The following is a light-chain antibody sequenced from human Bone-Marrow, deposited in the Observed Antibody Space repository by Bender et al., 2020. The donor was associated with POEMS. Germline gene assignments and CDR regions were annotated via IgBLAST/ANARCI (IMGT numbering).Light chain of an antibody. CDR2: EVR. CDR3: AAWDDSLTGAV. Sequence: QSALTQPASVSGSPGQSITISCTGASSDVGAYNLVSWYQQHPGKAPKLLIYEVRKRPSGVSNRFSGSKSDNTASLDISGLRSEDEADYYCAAWDDSLTGAVFGGGTKLTVL. V-gene: IGLV2-14*02. J-gene: IGLJ3*02. CDR1: SSDVGAYNL.